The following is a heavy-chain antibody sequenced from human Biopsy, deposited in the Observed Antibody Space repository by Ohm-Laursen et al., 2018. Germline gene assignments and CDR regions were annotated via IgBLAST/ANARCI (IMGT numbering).Heavy chain of an antibody. Sequence: GTLSLTCAVYGGTYSGYYWSWIRRPPGKGLEWIGEVHHDGRANYNPSLKSRVTISGDMSKKQFSLKLSGVTAADTAVYYCARFIVPSLHCSNGVCPIRWFDPWGQGTLVTVFS. V-gene: IGHV4-34*01. D-gene: IGHD2-2*01. CDR3: ARFIVPSLHCSNGVCPIRWFDP. CDR1: GGTYSGYY. CDR2: VHHDGRA. J-gene: IGHJ5*02.